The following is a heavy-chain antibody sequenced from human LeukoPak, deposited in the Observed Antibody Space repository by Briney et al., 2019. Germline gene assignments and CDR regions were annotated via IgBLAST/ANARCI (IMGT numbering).Heavy chain of an antibody. D-gene: IGHD3-16*01. J-gene: IGHJ1*01. V-gene: IGHV3-48*03. CDR2: ITQGGSTI. CDR3: ARSRGKYFQR. CDR1: GFTFSSDD. Sequence: GGSLRLSCEASGFTFSSDDMNWVRQAPGKGLQWISHITQGGSTIYYADSVKGRFTIFRDNAKSSLYLQMYSLRVEDTAIYYCARSRGKYFQRWGQGTLVTVSS.